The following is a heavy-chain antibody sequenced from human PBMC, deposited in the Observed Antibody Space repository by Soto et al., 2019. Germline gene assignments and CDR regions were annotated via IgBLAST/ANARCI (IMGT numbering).Heavy chain of an antibody. CDR2: ISTYNGNT. Sequence: QVQLVQSGAEVKKPGASLKVSCQASGYSFSDYGIAWVRQAPGQGLAGVGGISTYNGNTNYAQKFQGRVTMTTDTSANTAYMELRSLRSDDTAMYYCARYGYSSGWYLGTGMDVWGQGTPVTVSS. V-gene: IGHV1-18*04. D-gene: IGHD6-19*01. CDR3: ARYGYSSGWYLGTGMDV. J-gene: IGHJ6*02. CDR1: GYSFSDYG.